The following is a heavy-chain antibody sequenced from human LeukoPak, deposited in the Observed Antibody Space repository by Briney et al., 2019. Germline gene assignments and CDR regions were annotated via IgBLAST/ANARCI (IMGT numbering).Heavy chain of an antibody. CDR2: IRSVGSPI. V-gene: IGHV3-48*02. J-gene: IGHJ4*02. CDR1: GFTFSSYS. CDR3: VRDPDALDY. Sequence: GGSLRLSCAASGFTFSSYSMNWVRQAPGKGLEWVSYIRSVGSPIYYADSVKGRFTISRDNAKNALYRQMNSLRDEDTAVYYCVRDPDALDYWGQGTPVTVST.